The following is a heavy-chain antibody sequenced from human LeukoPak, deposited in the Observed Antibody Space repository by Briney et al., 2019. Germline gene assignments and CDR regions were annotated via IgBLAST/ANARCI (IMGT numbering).Heavy chain of an antibody. CDR3: ARVIRSYYYDSSGYYGDPYFDY. D-gene: IGHD3-22*01. J-gene: IGHJ4*02. V-gene: IGHV4-34*01. Sequence: SETLSLTCAVYGGSLSGYYWSWIRQPPGKGLEWIGEINHSGSTNYNPSLKSRVTISVDTSKNQFSLKLSSVTAADTAVYYCARVIRSYYYDSSGYYGDPYFDYWGQGTLVTVSS. CDR1: GGSLSGYY. CDR2: INHSGST.